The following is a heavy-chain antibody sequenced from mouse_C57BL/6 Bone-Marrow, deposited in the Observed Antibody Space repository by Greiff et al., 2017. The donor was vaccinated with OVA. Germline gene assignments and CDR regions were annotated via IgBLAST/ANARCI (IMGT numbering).Heavy chain of an antibody. J-gene: IGHJ1*03. V-gene: IGHV1-72*01. CDR2: IDPNSGGT. D-gene: IGHD1-1*01. CDR1: GYTFTSYW. CDR3: ERIETRVVAPHWYFDF. Sequence: QVQLKQPGAELVKPGASVKLSCKASGYTFTSYWMHWVKQRPGRGLEWIGRIDPNSGGTKYNEKFKSKATLTVDKPSSTAYMQLSSLTSEDSAVYYCERIETRVVAPHWYFDFWGRGTAVTVSS.